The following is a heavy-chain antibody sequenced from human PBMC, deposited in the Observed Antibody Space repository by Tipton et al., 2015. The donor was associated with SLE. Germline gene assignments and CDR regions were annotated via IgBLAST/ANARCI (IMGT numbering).Heavy chain of an antibody. CDR2: IYYSGST. CDR3: VRSYQGMD. Sequence: TLSLTCNVSGVSISSSYWGWIRQPPGKGLEWIGGIYYSGSTYYNPSLKSRVTISADTSKSQFSLALNFVTAADTAVYYCVRSYQGMDWGQGTLVTVSS. D-gene: IGHD2-2*01. CDR1: GVSISSSY. V-gene: IGHV4-59*07. J-gene: IGHJ4*02.